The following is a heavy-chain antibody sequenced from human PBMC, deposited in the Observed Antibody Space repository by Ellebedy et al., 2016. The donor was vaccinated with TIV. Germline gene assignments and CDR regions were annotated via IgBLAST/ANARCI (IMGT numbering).Heavy chain of an antibody. J-gene: IGHJ4*02. CDR1: GGSISRNY. Sequence: GSLRLSXTVSGGSISRNYWSWIRQPPGKGLEWIGDIYYSGRTNYNPSLKSRVTISMDTSKNQVSLTLRSVTVADTAMYYCARSVADYGASLFDYWGQGTLVTVSS. CDR2: IYYSGRT. V-gene: IGHV4-59*12. CDR3: ARSVADYGASLFDY. D-gene: IGHD4-17*01.